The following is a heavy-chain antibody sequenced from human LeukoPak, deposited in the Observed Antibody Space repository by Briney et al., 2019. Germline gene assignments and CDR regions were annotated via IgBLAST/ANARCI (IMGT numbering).Heavy chain of an antibody. J-gene: IGHJ4*02. CDR2: ISYDGSNK. CDR1: GFTFSSYG. Sequence: GGSLRLSCAASGFTFSSYGMHWVRQAPGKGLEWVAVISYDGSNKYYADSVKGRFTISRDNSKNTLYLQMNSLRAEDTAVYYCAKAYDFDYWGQGTLVTVSS. CDR3: AKAYDFDY. V-gene: IGHV3-30*18.